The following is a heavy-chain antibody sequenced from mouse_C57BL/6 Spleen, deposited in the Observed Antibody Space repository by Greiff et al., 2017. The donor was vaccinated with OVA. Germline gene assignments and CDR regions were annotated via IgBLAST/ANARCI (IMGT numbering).Heavy chain of an antibody. CDR2: IDPSDSYP. V-gene: IGHV1-69*01. J-gene: IGHJ2*01. CDR3: ASSNYENFDY. Sequence: VQLQQSGAELVMPGASVKLSCKASGYTFTSYWMHWVKQRPGQGLEWIGEIDPSDSYPNYNQKFKGKSTLTVDQSSSTAYMQLSSLTAEDSAVYYCASSNYENFDYWGQGTTLTVSS. D-gene: IGHD2-5*01. CDR1: GYTFTSYW.